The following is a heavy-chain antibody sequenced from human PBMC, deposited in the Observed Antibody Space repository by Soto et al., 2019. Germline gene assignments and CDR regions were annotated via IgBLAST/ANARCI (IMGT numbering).Heavy chain of an antibody. CDR3: ARLGHYYQSSGYLHY. D-gene: IGHD3-22*01. CDR2: IFHTGAT. Sequence: PSETLSLTCTVARGSIISGGYSWTWIRHHPGKGLEWIGYIFHTGATYYNPTLKSRITISVDTSKNQFSLKMHSVTAADTAVYYCARLGHYYQSSGYLHYWGPGTLVTVSS. J-gene: IGHJ4*02. V-gene: IGHV4-31*03. CDR1: RGSIISGGYS.